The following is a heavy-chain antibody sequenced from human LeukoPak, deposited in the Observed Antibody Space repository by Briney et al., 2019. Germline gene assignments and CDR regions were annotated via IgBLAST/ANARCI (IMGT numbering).Heavy chain of an antibody. CDR1: GYTFTSYG. V-gene: IGHV1-18*01. Sequence: ASVKVSCKASGYTFTSYGISWVRQAPGQGLEWMGWISAYNGNTNYAQKLQGRVTMTTDTSTSTAYMELRSLRSDGTAVYYCARDGWRSYYYDSSGYGWFDPWSQGTLVTVSS. J-gene: IGHJ5*02. D-gene: IGHD3-22*01. CDR3: ARDGWRSYYYDSSGYGWFDP. CDR2: ISAYNGNT.